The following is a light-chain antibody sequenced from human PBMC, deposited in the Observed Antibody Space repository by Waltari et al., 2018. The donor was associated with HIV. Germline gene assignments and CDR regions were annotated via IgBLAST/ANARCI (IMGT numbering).Light chain of an antibody. CDR1: QNVDDK. V-gene: IGKV3D-15*01. Sequence: TQSPATISVSPGGRVTVSCRASQNVDDKLAWYQQKPGQSPRLIIYHSSVRAAGVPTRFGGAGSATNFTLTITSLQSEDFALYFCQQYHHWPPLTFGGGSRVELK. CDR3: QQYHHWPPLT. CDR2: HSS. J-gene: IGKJ4*01.